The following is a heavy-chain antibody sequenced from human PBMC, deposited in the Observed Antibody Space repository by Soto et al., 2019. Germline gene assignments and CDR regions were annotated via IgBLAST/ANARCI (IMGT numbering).Heavy chain of an antibody. D-gene: IGHD2-15*01. Sequence: SVKVSCKASGGTFDNYAVSCVRQAPGQGLEWMGGIIPMFETVNYAQRFQGRLTIAADESTSTAYMELTSLTSADTAIYFCARGLRTGNYGMDVWGQGTTVTVSS. V-gene: IGHV1-69*13. CDR3: ARGLRTGNYGMDV. CDR2: IIPMFETV. CDR1: GGTFDNYA. J-gene: IGHJ6*02.